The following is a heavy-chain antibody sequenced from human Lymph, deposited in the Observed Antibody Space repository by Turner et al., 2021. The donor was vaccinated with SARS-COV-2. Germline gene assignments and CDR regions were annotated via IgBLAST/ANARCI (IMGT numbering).Heavy chain of an antibody. CDR1: GSTLTELS. Sequence: QVPLVQSGAEVKKPGASVQVSCKVSGSTLTELSMHWVRQAPGKGLEWMGGFDLEDGETIYAQKFQGRVTMTEDTSTDTPYMELSSLRSEDTAVYYCAIGSSKPQWLDLFWYWGQGTLVTVSS. CDR2: FDLEDGET. V-gene: IGHV1-24*01. CDR3: AIGSSKPQWLDLFWY. D-gene: IGHD6-19*01. J-gene: IGHJ4*02.